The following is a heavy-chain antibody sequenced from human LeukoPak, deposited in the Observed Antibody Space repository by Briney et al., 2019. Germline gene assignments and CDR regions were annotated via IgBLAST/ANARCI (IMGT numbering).Heavy chain of an antibody. CDR2: IYTSGST. Sequence: SETLSLTCTVSGGSISSYYWSWIRQPAGKGLEWIGRIYTSGSTNYNPSLKSRVTMSVDTPKNQFSLKLSSVTAADTAVYYCARGVREDFWSGHAFDIWGQGTMVTVSS. CDR1: GGSISSYY. J-gene: IGHJ3*02. D-gene: IGHD3-3*01. CDR3: ARGVREDFWSGHAFDI. V-gene: IGHV4-4*07.